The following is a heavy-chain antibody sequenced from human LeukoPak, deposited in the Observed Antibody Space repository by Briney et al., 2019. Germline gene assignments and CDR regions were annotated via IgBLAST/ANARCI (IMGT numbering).Heavy chain of an antibody. J-gene: IGHJ4*02. D-gene: IGHD1-26*01. CDR1: GFTFSSYG. CDR3: ASPTYSGSYYWFDY. Sequence: GGSLRLSCAASGFTFSSYGMHWVPQAPGKGLEWVAVIWYDGSNKYYADSVKGRFTISRDNSKNTLYLQMNSLRAEDTAVYYCASPTYSGSYYWFDYWGQGTLVTVSS. CDR2: IWYDGSNK. V-gene: IGHV3-33*01.